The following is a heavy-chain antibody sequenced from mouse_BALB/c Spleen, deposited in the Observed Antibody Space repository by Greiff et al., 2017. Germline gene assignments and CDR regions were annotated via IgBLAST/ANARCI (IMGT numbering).Heavy chain of an antibody. V-gene: IGHV1S56*01. D-gene: IGHD2-14*01. CDR2: IYPGNVNT. Sequence: QVQLQQSGPELVKPGASVRISCKASGYTFTSYYIHWVKQRPGQGLEWIGWIYPGNVNTKYNEKFKGKATLTADKSSSTAYMQLSSLTSEDSAVYFCARSKGYPDYWGQGTTLTVSS. CDR1: GYTFTSYY. J-gene: IGHJ2*01. CDR3: ARSKGYPDY.